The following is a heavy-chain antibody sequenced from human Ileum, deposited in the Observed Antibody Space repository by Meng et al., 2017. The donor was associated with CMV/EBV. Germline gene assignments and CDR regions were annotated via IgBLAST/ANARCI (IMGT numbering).Heavy chain of an antibody. Sequence: ETSEHLSPLCGVAGGAFSEYNCTCILQPPRKGLGWSGEISHVIDTNYNPPLRCRVTISVDMSTKQFPLNLASVTAADTATYYCARASPQRRFLSYWGQGTLVTVSS. D-gene: IGHD3-3*01. J-gene: IGHJ4*02. V-gene: IGHV4-34*01. CDR3: ARASPQRRFLSY. CDR1: GGAFSEYN. CDR2: ISHVIDT.